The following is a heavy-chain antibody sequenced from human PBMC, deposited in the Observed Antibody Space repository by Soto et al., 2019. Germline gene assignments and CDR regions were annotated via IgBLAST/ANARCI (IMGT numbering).Heavy chain of an antibody. Sequence: GGSLRLSCAASGFTFSSHAMSWVRQAPGKGLEWVSAISGSGSSTYYADSVKGRFTISRDNSKNSLYLQLNALRAEDTAVYYCAIGHWLGKWGQGTLVTVSS. J-gene: IGHJ4*02. CDR1: GFTFSSHA. D-gene: IGHD6-19*01. CDR3: AIGHWLGK. CDR2: ISGSGSST. V-gene: IGHV3-23*01.